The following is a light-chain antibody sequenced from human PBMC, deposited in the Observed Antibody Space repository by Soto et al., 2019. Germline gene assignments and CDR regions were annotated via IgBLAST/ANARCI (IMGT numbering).Light chain of an antibody. CDR2: TNT. CDR1: SSNVGRNH. V-gene: IGLV1-44*01. CDR3: ASWDASLNGPV. J-gene: IGLJ1*01. Sequence: SFLTHPASSCATRGHRFGVSCSGSSSNVGRNHVTWYQHVPTKAPKLLIYTNTKRTSAVHDRFSGSKPGTSASPEISGLQSEDEADYYCASWDASLNGPVFGNGTKVPVL.